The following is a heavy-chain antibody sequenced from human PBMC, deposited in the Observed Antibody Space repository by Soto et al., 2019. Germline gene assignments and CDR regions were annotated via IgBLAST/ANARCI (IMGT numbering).Heavy chain of an antibody. D-gene: IGHD7-27*01. CDR3: ARGPSGDKVDY. CDR2: IYDSGST. Sequence: QVQLQESGPGLVKPSQTLSLTCTVSGGSISSAYYYWSWIRQPPGKGLEWIGYIYDSGSTYSNPSLQSQVTISMDTSKNQFSLKLSSVTAADTAVYYCARGPSGDKVDYWGQGTLVTVSS. CDR1: GGSISSAYYY. J-gene: IGHJ4*02. V-gene: IGHV4-30-4*01.